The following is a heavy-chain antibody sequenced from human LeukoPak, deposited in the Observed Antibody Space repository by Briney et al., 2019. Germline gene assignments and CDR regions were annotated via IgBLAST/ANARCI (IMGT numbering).Heavy chain of an antibody. CDR2: INPNSGGT. CDR1: GYTFTGYY. V-gene: IGHV1-2*06. Sequence: ASVKVSCKXSGYTFTGYYMHWVRQAPGQGLEWMGRINPNSGGTNYAQKFQGRVTMTRDTSISTAYMELSRLRSDDTAVYYCARDSFWYSSSWYPDYFDYWGQGTLVTVSS. D-gene: IGHD6-13*01. CDR3: ARDSFWYSSSWYPDYFDY. J-gene: IGHJ4*02.